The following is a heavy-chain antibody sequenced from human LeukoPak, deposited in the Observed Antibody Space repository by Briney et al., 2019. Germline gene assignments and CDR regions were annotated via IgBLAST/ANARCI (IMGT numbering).Heavy chain of an antibody. V-gene: IGHV1-3*01. D-gene: IGHD2/OR15-2a*01. CDR3: AIGTLDFDY. J-gene: IGHJ4*02. Sequence: KFQGRVTITRDTSANTAYMELSSLRSEDTAVYYCAIGTLDFDYWGQGTLVTVSS.